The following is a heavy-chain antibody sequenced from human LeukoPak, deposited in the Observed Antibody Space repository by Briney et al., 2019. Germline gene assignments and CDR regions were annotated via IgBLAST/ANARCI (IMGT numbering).Heavy chain of an antibody. V-gene: IGHV1-2*02. CDR3: ARRGGTMGSYGANYYYYYGMDV. CDR1: GYTFTGYY. CDR2: INPNSGGT. Sequence: WASVKVSCKASGYTFTGYYMHWVRQAPGQGLEWMGWINPNSGGTNYAQKLQGRVTMTRDTSISTAYMELSRLRSDDTAVYYCARRGGTMGSYGANYYYYYGMDVWGQGTTVTVSS. D-gene: IGHD3-16*01. J-gene: IGHJ6*02.